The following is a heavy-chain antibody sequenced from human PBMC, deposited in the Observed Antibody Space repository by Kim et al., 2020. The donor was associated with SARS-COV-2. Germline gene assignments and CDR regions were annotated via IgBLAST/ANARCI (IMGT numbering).Heavy chain of an antibody. D-gene: IGHD3-9*01. V-gene: IGHV5-51*01. J-gene: IGHJ4*02. CDR1: GYSFTSYW. Sequence: GESLKISCKGSGYSFTSYWIGWVRQMPGKGLEWMGIIYPGDSDTRYSPSFQGQVTISTDKSISTAYLQWSSLKASDTAMYYCARLPLRYLDWSPRGYFDYWGQGTLVTVSS. CDR3: ARLPLRYLDWSPRGYFDY. CDR2: IYPGDSDT.